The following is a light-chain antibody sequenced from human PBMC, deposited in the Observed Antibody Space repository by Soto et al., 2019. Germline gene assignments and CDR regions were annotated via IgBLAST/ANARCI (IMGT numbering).Light chain of an antibody. V-gene: IGKV3-15*01. CDR3: QQYNNWPPIT. J-gene: IGKJ3*01. CDR1: QSVSGN. Sequence: EIVMTQSPATLSVSPGESATLSCRASQSVSGNLAWYQQNPGQAPRLLIYAASTRATGIPARFSGSGSGTEVTLTISSLQSEDFAVYYCQQYNNWPPITFGPGTKVDIK. CDR2: AAS.